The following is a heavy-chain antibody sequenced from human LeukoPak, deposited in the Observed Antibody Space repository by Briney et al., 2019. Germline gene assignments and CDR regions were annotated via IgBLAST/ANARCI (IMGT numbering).Heavy chain of an antibody. CDR2: IYPVDSDT. J-gene: IGHJ6*02. D-gene: IGHD5-18*01. CDR3: ARQPARGYSYGFLRSYYYYGMDV. V-gene: IGHV5-51*01. Sequence: GESLKISCKCSGYSFTSYWIGWVRQMPGKGLEWMGIIYPVDSDTRYRPSFQGQVTISADKSISTAYLQWSSLKASDTAMYYCARQPARGYSYGFLRSYYYYGMDVWGQGSTVTASS. CDR1: GYSFTSYW.